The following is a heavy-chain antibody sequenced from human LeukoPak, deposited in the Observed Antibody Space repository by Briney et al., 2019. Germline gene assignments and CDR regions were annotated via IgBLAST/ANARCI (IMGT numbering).Heavy chain of an antibody. CDR3: ATLTPTITTGPY. D-gene: IGHD4-11*01. CDR2: IWYDGSNK. J-gene: IGHJ4*02. V-gene: IGHV3-33*08. Sequence: GGSLRLSCAASGFSFSNHGIHWVRQAPGKGLEWVSLIWYDGSNKYYADSVKGRFTISRDNAKNSLYLQMSSLRAEDTAVYYCATLTPTITTGPYWGQGTLVTVSS. CDR1: GFSFSNHG.